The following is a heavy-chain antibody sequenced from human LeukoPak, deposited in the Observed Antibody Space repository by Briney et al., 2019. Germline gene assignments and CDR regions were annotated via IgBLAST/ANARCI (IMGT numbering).Heavy chain of an antibody. Sequence: GGSLRLSCAASGFTFSRYGTHWVRQAPGKGLEWVAVISYDGSNKYYADSVKGRFTISRDNSKNTLYLQMNSLRAEDTAVYYCAGSGGIAASGTCLDSWGQGTLVTVSS. J-gene: IGHJ4*02. D-gene: IGHD6-13*01. CDR3: AGSGGIAASGTCLDS. V-gene: IGHV3-30*03. CDR1: GFTFSRYG. CDR2: ISYDGSNK.